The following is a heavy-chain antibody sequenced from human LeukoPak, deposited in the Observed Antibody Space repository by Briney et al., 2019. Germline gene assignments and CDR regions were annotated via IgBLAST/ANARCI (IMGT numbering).Heavy chain of an antibody. CDR2: ISYDGSNK. CDR1: GFTFSSYA. CDR3: ASMGYGSGSYYYFDY. D-gene: IGHD3-10*01. J-gene: IGHJ4*02. Sequence: GSLSLSCAASGFTFSSYAMHWVRQAPGKGLEWVAVISYDGSNKYYADSVKGRFTISRDNSKNTLYLQMNSLRAEDTAVYYCASMGYGSGSYYYFDYWGQGTLVTVSS. V-gene: IGHV3-30*04.